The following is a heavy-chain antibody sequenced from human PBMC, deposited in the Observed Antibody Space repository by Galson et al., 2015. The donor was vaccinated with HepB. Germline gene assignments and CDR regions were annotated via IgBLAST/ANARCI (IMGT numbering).Heavy chain of an antibody. CDR1: GYTFTGYY. V-gene: IGHV1-2*04. Sequence: SVKVSCKASGYTFTGYYMHWVRQAPGQGPEWMGWINPNSGGTNYAQKFQGWVTMTRDTSISTAYMELSRLRSGDTAVYYCARGGVVSSSSVNPPDFDYWGQGTLVTVSS. CDR2: INPNSGGT. CDR3: ARGGVVSSSSVNPPDFDY. J-gene: IGHJ4*02. D-gene: IGHD6-6*01.